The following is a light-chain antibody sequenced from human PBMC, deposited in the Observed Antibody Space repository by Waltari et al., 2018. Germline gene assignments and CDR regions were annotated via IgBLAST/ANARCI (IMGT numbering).Light chain of an antibody. Sequence: DIVMTQSPDSLAVSLGDRATINCKSSQSVLYTSNNNNYLAWYQQKPGQPPKLLIYWASTREAGVPDRFSGSGSGTDFTLTISSLQAEDVALYYCQQDYNTPWTFGQGTKVVIK. CDR1: QSVLYTSNNNNY. V-gene: IGKV4-1*01. CDR3: QQDYNTPWT. CDR2: WAS. J-gene: IGKJ1*01.